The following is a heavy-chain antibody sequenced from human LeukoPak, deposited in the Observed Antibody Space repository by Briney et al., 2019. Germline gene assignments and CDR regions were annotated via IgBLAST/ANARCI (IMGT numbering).Heavy chain of an antibody. CDR3: GKSYCSGGSCYSYAFDI. CDR1: GFTFSSYA. V-gene: IGHV3-23*01. Sequence: GGSLRLYCAASGFTFSSYAMSWVRQAPGKGLEWVSAISGSGGSTYYADSVKGRFTISRDNSKNTLYLQMNSLRAEDTAVYYCGKSYCSGGSCYSYAFDIWGQGTMVTVSS. CDR2: ISGSGGST. D-gene: IGHD2-15*01. J-gene: IGHJ3*02.